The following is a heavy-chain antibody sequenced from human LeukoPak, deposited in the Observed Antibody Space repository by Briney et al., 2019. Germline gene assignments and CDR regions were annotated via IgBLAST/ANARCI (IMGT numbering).Heavy chain of an antibody. Sequence: HPGGSLRLSCAASGFTFSSYAMSWVRQAPGKGLEWVSAISGSGGSTYYADSVKGRFTISRDNSKNTLYLQMNSLRAEDTAVYYCAFSGGGRIYGSGSLLFDYWGQGTLVTVSS. D-gene: IGHD3-10*01. CDR3: AFSGGGRIYGSGSLLFDY. V-gene: IGHV3-23*01. CDR2: ISGSGGST. J-gene: IGHJ4*02. CDR1: GFTFSSYA.